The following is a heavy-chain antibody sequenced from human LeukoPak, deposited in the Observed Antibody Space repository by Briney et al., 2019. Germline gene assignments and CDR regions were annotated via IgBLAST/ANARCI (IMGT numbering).Heavy chain of an antibody. V-gene: IGHV1-8*01. CDR1: GYTFTSYD. J-gene: IGHJ4*02. CDR2: MNPNNGTT. Sequence: ASVKVSCKTSGYTFTSYDINWVRQATGQGLEWVGSMNPNNGTTDYAQNFQGRIALTRSTSINTAYMEVSSLRSDDTAVYYCARGDYWGQGTLVTVSS. CDR3: ARGDY.